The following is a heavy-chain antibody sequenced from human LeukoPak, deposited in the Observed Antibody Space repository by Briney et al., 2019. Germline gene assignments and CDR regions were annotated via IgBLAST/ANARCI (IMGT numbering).Heavy chain of an antibody. D-gene: IGHD3-22*01. V-gene: IGHV3-23*01. Sequence: PGGSLRLSCAASGFTFSSYGMSRVRRAPGKGLEWVSAISRSGGSTYYADSVKGRFTISRDNSKNTVYLQMNSLRAEDTAVYYCAKDPTHFRVWDDYDNTRLNYWGQGTLVTVSS. CDR1: GFTFSSYG. J-gene: IGHJ4*02. CDR2: ISRSGGST. CDR3: AKDPTHFRVWDDYDNTRLNY.